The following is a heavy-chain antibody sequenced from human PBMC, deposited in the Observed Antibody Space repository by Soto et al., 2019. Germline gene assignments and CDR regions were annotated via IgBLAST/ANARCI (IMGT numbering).Heavy chain of an antibody. CDR3: TTDYYDFWSGYWGAYFDY. CDR2: IKSKTDGGTT. Sequence: GGSLRLSCAASGFTFSNAWMSWLRQAPGKGLEWVGRIKSKTDGGTTDYAAPVKSRFTISRDDSKNTLYLQMNILKTEDTAVYYCTTDYYDFWSGYWGAYFDYWGRGTLVTVSS. CDR1: GFTFSNAW. V-gene: IGHV3-15*01. J-gene: IGHJ4*02. D-gene: IGHD3-3*01.